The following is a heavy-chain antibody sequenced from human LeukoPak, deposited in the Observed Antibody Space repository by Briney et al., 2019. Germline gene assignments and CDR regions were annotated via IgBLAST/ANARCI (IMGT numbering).Heavy chain of an antibody. Sequence: PGGSLRFSCAASGFTFDDYAMHWVRQAPGKGLEWVSGISWNSGSIGYADSVKGRFTISRDNAKNSLYLQMNSLRAEDTALYYCARAPMIVVVSFRNHGAFDIWGQGTMVTVSS. CDR1: GFTFDDYA. V-gene: IGHV3-9*01. CDR3: ARAPMIVVVSFRNHGAFDI. J-gene: IGHJ3*02. CDR2: ISWNSGSI. D-gene: IGHD3-22*01.